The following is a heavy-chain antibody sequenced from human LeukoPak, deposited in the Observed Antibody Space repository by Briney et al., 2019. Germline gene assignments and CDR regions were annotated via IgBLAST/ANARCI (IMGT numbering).Heavy chain of an antibody. CDR2: IYNDGSIT. V-gene: IGHV3-74*01. CDR3: ATEDYDF. D-gene: IGHD2-15*01. Sequence: GGSLRLSCAGSGFSFSNFWIQWVRQAPGKGLVWVSRIYNDGSITNYADSVKGRFTISRDNAKNVVYLQMDSLTADDTAEYYCATEDYDFWGQGTLVSVSS. J-gene: IGHJ4*02. CDR1: GFSFSNFW.